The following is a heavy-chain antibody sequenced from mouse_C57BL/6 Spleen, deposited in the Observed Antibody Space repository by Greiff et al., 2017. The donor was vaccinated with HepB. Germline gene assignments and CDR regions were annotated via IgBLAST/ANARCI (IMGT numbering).Heavy chain of an antibody. CDR1: GYTFTDYN. CDR3: ARKGVYYDYDDYAMDY. D-gene: IGHD2-4*01. V-gene: IGHV1-18*01. Sequence: EVQLQQSGPELVKPGASVKIPCKASGYTFTDYNMDWVKQSHGKSLEWIGDINPNNGGTIYNQKFKGKATLTVDKSSSTAYMELRSLTSEDTAVYYCARKGVYYDYDDYAMDYWGQGTSVTVSS. J-gene: IGHJ4*01. CDR2: INPNNGGT.